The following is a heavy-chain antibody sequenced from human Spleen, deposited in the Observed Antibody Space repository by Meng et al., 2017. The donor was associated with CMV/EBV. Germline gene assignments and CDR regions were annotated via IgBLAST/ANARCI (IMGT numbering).Heavy chain of an antibody. CDR3: ARDRGLGNPDFNWFDP. CDR2: IIPIFGPP. Sequence: GTFTNYGVNWVRQAPGQGLQWMGGIIPIFGPPNYAPKFQGRVTITTDGSTSTVYMELRGLKFDDTAVYYCARDRGLGNPDFNWFDPWSQGTLVTVSS. CDR1: GTFTNYG. D-gene: IGHD1-14*01. V-gene: IGHV1-69*05. J-gene: IGHJ5*02.